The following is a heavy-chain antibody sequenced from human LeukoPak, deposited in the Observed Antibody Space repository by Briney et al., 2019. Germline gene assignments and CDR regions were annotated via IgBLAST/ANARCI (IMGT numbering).Heavy chain of an antibody. CDR3: ARDRWVCSSTSCYADAFDI. V-gene: IGHV4-34*01. D-gene: IGHD2-2*01. J-gene: IGHJ3*02. Sequence: KPSETLSLTCAVYGGSFSGYYWSWIRQPPGKGLEWIGEINHSGSTNYNPSLKSRVTISVDTSKNQFSLKLSSVTAADTAVYYCARDRWVCSSTSCYADAFDIWGQGTMVTVSS. CDR2: INHSGST. CDR1: GGSFSGYY.